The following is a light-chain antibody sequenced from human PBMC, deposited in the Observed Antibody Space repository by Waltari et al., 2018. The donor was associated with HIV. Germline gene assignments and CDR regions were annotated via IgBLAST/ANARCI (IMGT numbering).Light chain of an antibody. Sequence: AIRMTQSPSSFSASTGDRVTITCRASQGIRSYLAWYQQKPGKGPKLLIYAASTLQSEDPSMFSGSGSGTDFTLTISRLQSEDFATYDCQQYYSYLERTFGQGTKVEIK. CDR3: QQYYSYLERT. CDR1: QGIRSY. CDR2: AAS. J-gene: IGKJ1*01. V-gene: IGKV1-8*01.